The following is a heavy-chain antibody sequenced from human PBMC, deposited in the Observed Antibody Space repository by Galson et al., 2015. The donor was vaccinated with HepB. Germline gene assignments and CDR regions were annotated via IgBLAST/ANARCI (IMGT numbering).Heavy chain of an antibody. V-gene: IGHV3-7*03. D-gene: IGHD3-3*01. Sequence: SLRLSCAASGFTFSSYWMSWVRQAPGKGLEWVANIKQDGSEKYYVDSVKGRFTIPRDNAKNSLYLQMNSLRAEDTAVYYCASVPIFGVVSSDYYYYGMDVWGQGTTVTVSS. CDR1: GFTFSSYW. CDR3: ASVPIFGVVSSDYYYYGMDV. J-gene: IGHJ6*02. CDR2: IKQDGSEK.